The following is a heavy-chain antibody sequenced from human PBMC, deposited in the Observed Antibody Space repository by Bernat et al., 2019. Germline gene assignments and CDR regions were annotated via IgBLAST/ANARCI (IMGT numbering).Heavy chain of an antibody. Sequence: EVQLVESGGGLVQPGGSLRLSCAASGFTFSSYWMHWVRQAPGKGLVWVSRINSDGSSTSYADSVKGRFTISRDNAKNTLYLQMNSLRAEDTAVYYCARGVRPKYGGNSGGNFDYWGQGTLVTVSS. D-gene: IGHD4-23*01. V-gene: IGHV3-74*01. CDR1: GFTFSSYW. CDR3: ARGVRPKYGGNSGGNFDY. CDR2: INSDGSST. J-gene: IGHJ4*02.